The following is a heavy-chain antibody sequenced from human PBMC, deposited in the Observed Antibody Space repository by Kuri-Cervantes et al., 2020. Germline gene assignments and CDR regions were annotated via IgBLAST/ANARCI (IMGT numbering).Heavy chain of an antibody. Sequence: SETLSLTCTVSGGSISSSSYHWGWIRQPPGKGLEWIGSIYYSGSTYYNPSLKSRVTISVDTSKNQFSLNLSSVTAADTAMYYCARLLRYFDWLSQNRAFDIWGQGTMVTVSS. CDR3: ARLLRYFDWLSQNRAFDI. J-gene: IGHJ3*02. CDR2: IYYSGST. CDR1: GGSISSSSYH. D-gene: IGHD3-9*01. V-gene: IGHV4-39*01.